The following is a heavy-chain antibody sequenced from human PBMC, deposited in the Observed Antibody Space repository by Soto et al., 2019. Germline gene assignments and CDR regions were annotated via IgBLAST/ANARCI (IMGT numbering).Heavy chain of an antibody. V-gene: IGHV3-43*01. Sequence: EVQLVESGGVVVQPGGSLRLSCAASGFTFDDYTMHWVRQAPGKGLEWVSLISWDGGSTYYADSVKGRFTISRDNSKNSLYLQMNSLRTEDTALYYCVTELLPDAFDIWGQGTMVTVSS. CDR1: GFTFDDYT. CDR2: ISWDGGST. J-gene: IGHJ3*02. CDR3: VTELLPDAFDI. D-gene: IGHD1-26*01.